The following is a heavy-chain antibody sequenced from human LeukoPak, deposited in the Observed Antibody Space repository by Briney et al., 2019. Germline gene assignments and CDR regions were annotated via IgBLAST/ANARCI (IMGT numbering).Heavy chain of an antibody. J-gene: IGHJ4*02. CDR2: ISSSSSYI. D-gene: IGHD6-13*01. V-gene: IGHV3-21*01. Sequence: PGGSLRLSCAASGFTFSSYSMNWARQAPGKGLEWVSSISSSSSYIYYADSVKGRFTISRDNAKNSLYLQMNSLRAEDTAVYYCLAAAGNYYFDYWGQGTLVTVSS. CDR3: LAAAGNYYFDY. CDR1: GFTFSSYS.